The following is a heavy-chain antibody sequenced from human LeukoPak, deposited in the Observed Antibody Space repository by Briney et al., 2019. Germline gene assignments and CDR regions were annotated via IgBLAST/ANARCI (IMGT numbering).Heavy chain of an antibody. J-gene: IGHJ4*02. CDR1: GFTFSSYW. V-gene: IGHV3-7*01. CDR2: IKQDGSEK. Sequence: PGGSLRLSCAASGFTFSSYWMSWVRQAPGKGLEWVANIKQDGSEKYYVDSVKGRFTISRDNAKNSLYLQMNSLSAEDTAVYYCARDSIVGAYYFDYWGQGTLVTVSS. D-gene: IGHD1-26*01. CDR3: ARDSIVGAYYFDY.